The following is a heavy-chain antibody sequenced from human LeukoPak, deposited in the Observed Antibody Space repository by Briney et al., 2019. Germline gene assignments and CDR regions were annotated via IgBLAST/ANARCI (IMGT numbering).Heavy chain of an antibody. J-gene: IGHJ3*02. CDR1: GFTFSSYC. V-gene: IGHV3-33*01. D-gene: IGHD2-15*01. CDR3: AGARRTPPFDM. CDR2: IWYDGSNK. Sequence: GGSLRLSCAASGFTFSSYCMHWVRQAPGKGLEWVAVIWYDGSNKYYADSVKGRFTISRDNSKNTLYLQMNSLRAEDTAVNYCAGARRTPPFDMWGEGTMVTVSS.